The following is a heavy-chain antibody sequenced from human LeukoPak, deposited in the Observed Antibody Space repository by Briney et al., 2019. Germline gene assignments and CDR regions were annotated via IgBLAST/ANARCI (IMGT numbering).Heavy chain of an antibody. CDR2: IYYSGST. J-gene: IGHJ4*02. Sequence: SETLSLTCTVSGGSISSSSYYWGWIRQPPGKGLEWIGSIYYSGSTYYNPSLKSRVTISVDTSKNQFSLELSSVTAADTAVYYCARLRGLVYYFDYWGQGTLVTVSS. D-gene: IGHD2-8*01. CDR1: GGSISSSSYY. V-gene: IGHV4-39*01. CDR3: ARLRGLVYYFDY.